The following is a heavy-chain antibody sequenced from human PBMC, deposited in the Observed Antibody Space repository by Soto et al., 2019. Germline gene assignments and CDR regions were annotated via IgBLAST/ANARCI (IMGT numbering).Heavy chain of an antibody. CDR2: IIPIFGTA. CDR1: GGTFSSYA. V-gene: IGHV1-69*13. J-gene: IGHJ3*02. Sequence: ASVKVSCKASGGTFSSYAISWVRQAPGQGPEWMGGIIPIFGTANYAQKFQGRVTITADESTSTAYMELSSLRSEDTAVYYCARDRNSRMYYYDSSGYLAFDIWGQGTMVTVSS. D-gene: IGHD3-22*01. CDR3: ARDRNSRMYYYDSSGYLAFDI.